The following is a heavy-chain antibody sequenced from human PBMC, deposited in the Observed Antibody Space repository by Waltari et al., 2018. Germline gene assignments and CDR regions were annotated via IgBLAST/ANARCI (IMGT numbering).Heavy chain of an antibody. CDR1: GCTFDYYA. CDR3: AKDSHSSIDY. D-gene: IGHD6-19*01. V-gene: IGHV3-43D*04. CDR2: ISWDGGST. Sequence: EVQLVESGGVVVQPGGSLSLSCAASGCTFDYYASHWFRQAPGKGLEWVSLISWDGGSTYYADSVKGRFTISRDNSKNSLYLQMNSRRAEDTALYYCAKDSHSSIDYWGQGTLVTVSS. J-gene: IGHJ4*02.